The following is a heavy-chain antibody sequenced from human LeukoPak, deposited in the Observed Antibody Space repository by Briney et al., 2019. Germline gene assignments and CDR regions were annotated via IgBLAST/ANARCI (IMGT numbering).Heavy chain of an antibody. CDR2: ISSSSSTI. CDR3: ARTSPTDLITYYYYYMDV. Sequence: GGSLRLSCAASGFTFSSYEMNWVRQAPGKGLEWVSYISSSSSTIYYADSVKGRFTISRDNAKNSLYLQMNSLRAEDTAVYYCARTSPTDLITYYYYYMDVWGKGTTVTVSS. J-gene: IGHJ6*03. CDR1: GFTFSSYE. D-gene: IGHD2-2*01. V-gene: IGHV3-48*03.